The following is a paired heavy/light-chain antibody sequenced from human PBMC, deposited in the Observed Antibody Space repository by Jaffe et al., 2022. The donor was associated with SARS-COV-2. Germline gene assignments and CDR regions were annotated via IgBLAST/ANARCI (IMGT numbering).Light chain of an antibody. CDR1: NIGSKS. V-gene: IGLV3-21*01. CDR3: QVLETRSDQMI. CDR2: NDG. J-gene: IGLJ2*01. Sequence: SYVLAQPPSVSVTPGQTAFISCGGDNIGSKSVHWYQRKPGQAPVLVIYNDGDRPSGIPERFSGSNSGNRASLTISRVEAGDEADYYCQVLETRSDQMIFGGGTKLTVL.
Heavy chain of an antibody. CDR2: IYSSGNT. J-gene: IGHJ2*01. V-gene: IGHV4-39*01. Sequence: QVRLQESGPGLVKPSETLSLTCSVSGDSISTSPHYWGWIRQSPGKGLEWIGNIYSSGNTYYSVSLKSRVTILVDTSKNQFSLKLTSVTAADTAEYFCARTSIAADWHFDLWGRGTLVTVSS. CDR3: ARTSIAADWHFDL. D-gene: IGHD6-13*01. CDR1: GDSISTSPHY.